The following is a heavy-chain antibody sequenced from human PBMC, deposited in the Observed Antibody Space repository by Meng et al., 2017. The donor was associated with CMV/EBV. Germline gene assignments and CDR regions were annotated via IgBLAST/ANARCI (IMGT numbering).Heavy chain of an antibody. D-gene: IGHD4-11*01. CDR2: IYTSGST. Sequence: SETLSLTCTVSGGSISSYYWSWIRQPAGKGLEWIGRIYTSGSTNYNPSLKSRVTMSVDTSKNQFSLKLSSVTAADTAVYYCARAPDPKPTTVTTSEYYFDYWGQGTLVTVSS. V-gene: IGHV4-4*07. J-gene: IGHJ4*02. CDR1: GGSISSYY. CDR3: ARAPDPKPTTVTTSEYYFDY.